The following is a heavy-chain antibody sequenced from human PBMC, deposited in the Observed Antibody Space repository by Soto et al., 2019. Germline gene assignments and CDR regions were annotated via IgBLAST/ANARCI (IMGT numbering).Heavy chain of an antibody. CDR3: AAVPPSYYGSSGYQYYCDY. V-gene: IGHV1-58*02. Sequence: QMQLVQSGPEVKKPGTSVKVSCKASGFTFISSAMQWVRQARGQRLEWIGWIVVGSGNTNYAQKFQERVTHTREMPTSTAYMELSSMRSEDTAVYYCAAVPPSYYGSSGYQYYCDYWGQGTLVTVSS. CDR2: IVVGSGNT. D-gene: IGHD3-22*01. J-gene: IGHJ4*02. CDR1: GFTFISSA.